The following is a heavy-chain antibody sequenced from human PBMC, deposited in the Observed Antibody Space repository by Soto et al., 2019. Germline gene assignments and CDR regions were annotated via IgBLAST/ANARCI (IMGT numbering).Heavy chain of an antibody. CDR2: MNPNSGNT. Sequence: ASVKVSCKASGYTFTSYDINWVRQATGQGLEWMGWMNPNSGNTGYAQKFQGRVTMTRNTSISTAYMELSSLRSEDTAVYYCARDYSNSWYDTDNYYYYGMDVWGQGTTVTVSS. CDR3: ARDYSNSWYDTDNYYYYGMDV. V-gene: IGHV1-8*01. D-gene: IGHD6-13*01. CDR1: GYTFTSYD. J-gene: IGHJ6*02.